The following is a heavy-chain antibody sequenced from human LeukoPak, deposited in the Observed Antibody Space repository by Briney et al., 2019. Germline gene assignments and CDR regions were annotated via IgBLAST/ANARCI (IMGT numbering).Heavy chain of an antibody. V-gene: IGHV3-21*04. CDR2: ISPSNSDI. Sequence: GGSLRLSCAVSGFTFRIYGMNWVRQAPGRGLEWVSSISPSNSDIYYGESVKGRFTISRDNTKNSLYLQMNSLRAEDTAVYYCAKPREQQLVYFDYWGQGTLVTVSS. CDR3: AKPREQQLVYFDY. CDR1: GFTFRIYG. J-gene: IGHJ4*02. D-gene: IGHD6-13*01.